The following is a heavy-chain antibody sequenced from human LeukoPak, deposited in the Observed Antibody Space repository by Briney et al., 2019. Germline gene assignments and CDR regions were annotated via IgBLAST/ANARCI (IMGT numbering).Heavy chain of an antibody. CDR3: ARVRGSSGFPFDI. CDR2: IVGDGSST. V-gene: IGHV3-23*01. J-gene: IGHJ3*02. CDR1: GFSFRTYA. Sequence: GGTLRLSCAASGFSFRTYAMGWVRQSPGKGLEWVSGIVGDGSSTEYADSVKGRFTVSRDSAKNSLFLQMNSLRAEDTAAYYCARVRGSSGFPFDIWGQGTMVTVSS. D-gene: IGHD3-16*01.